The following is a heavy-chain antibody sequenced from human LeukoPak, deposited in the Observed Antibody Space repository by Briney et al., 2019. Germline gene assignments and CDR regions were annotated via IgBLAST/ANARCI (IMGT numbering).Heavy chain of an antibody. Sequence: PSETLSLTCTVSGSSISSYYWSWIRQPPGKGLEWIGYIYYSGSTNYNPSLKSRVTISVDTSKNQFSLKLSSVTAADTAVYYCARGRYSSSWYPFSYYYGMDVWGQGTTVTVSS. J-gene: IGHJ6*02. CDR2: IYYSGST. CDR3: ARGRYSSSWYPFSYYYGMDV. D-gene: IGHD6-13*01. CDR1: GSSISSYY. V-gene: IGHV4-59*08.